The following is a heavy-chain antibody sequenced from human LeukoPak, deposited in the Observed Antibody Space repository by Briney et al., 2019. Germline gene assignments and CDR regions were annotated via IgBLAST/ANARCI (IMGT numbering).Heavy chain of an antibody. J-gene: IGHJ6*02. D-gene: IGHD3-10*01. Sequence: SQTLSLTCTVSGGSISSYYWSWIRQPPGKGLEWIGYIYYSGSTNYNPSLKSRVTISVDTSKNQFSLKLSSVTAADTAVYYCARPYKRITMVRGVITPPGYYYYGMDVWGQGTTVTVSS. CDR2: IYYSGST. CDR3: ARPYKRITMVRGVITPPGYYYYGMDV. V-gene: IGHV4-59*12. CDR1: GGSISSYY.